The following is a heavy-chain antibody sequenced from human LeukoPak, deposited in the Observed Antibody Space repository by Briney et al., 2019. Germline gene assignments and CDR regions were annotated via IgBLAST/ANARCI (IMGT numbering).Heavy chain of an antibody. V-gene: IGHV3-30*09. Sequence: GGSLRLSCAASRFTFSNYAMHWVRQAPGKGLEWVAIISSDGTNKYYADSVRGRFVISRDNSKNTLSLQMNSLRTEDTAVYYCARDPPSRGYITMLVVLSYYFDYWGQGTLVTVSS. D-gene: IGHD3-22*01. J-gene: IGHJ4*02. CDR1: RFTFSNYA. CDR2: ISSDGTNK. CDR3: ARDPPSRGYITMLVVLSYYFDY.